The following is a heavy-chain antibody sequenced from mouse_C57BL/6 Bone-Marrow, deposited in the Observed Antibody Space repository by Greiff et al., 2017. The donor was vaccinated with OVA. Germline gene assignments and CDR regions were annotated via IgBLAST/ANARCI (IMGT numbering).Heavy chain of an antibody. CDR3: ARRYYGSSPYYAMDY. J-gene: IGHJ4*01. D-gene: IGHD1-1*01. CDR2: ISSGSSTI. Sequence: EVQLMASWGGLVKPGGSLKLSCAASGFTFSDYGMPWVRQAPEKGLEWVAYISSGSSTIYYADTVKGRFTISRDNAKNTLFLQMNSLRSEDTAMYYCARRYYGSSPYYAMDYWGQGTSVTVSS. V-gene: IGHV5-17*01. CDR1: GFTFSDYG.